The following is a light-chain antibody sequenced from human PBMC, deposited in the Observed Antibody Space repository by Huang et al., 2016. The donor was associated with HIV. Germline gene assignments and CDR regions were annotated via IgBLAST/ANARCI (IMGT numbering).Light chain of an antibody. CDR1: QSVRSY. Sequence: EIVLTQSPATLSLSPGERATLSCRASQSVRSYLAWYQQKPGQAPRLLIYDASNRATGIPARFSGSGSGTDFTLTISNLQSEDFAVYYCQQRSALPLTFGGGTKVEI. J-gene: IGKJ4*01. CDR2: DAS. CDR3: QQRSALPLT. V-gene: IGKV3-11*01.